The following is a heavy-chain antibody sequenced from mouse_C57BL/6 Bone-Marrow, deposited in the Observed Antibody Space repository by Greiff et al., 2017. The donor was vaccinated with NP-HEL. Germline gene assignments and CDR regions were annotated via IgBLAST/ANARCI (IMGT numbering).Heavy chain of an antibody. Sequence: VQLQQSVAELVRPGASVKLSCTASGFTIKNTYMHWVKQRPEQGLEWIGRIDPANGNTKYAPKFQGKATITADTSSNTAYLQLSSLTSEDTAIYYCARGRGDYAWFAYWGRGTLVTVSA. CDR3: ARGRGDYAWFAY. CDR2: IDPANGNT. D-gene: IGHD2-4*01. V-gene: IGHV14-3*01. J-gene: IGHJ3*01. CDR1: GFTIKNTY.